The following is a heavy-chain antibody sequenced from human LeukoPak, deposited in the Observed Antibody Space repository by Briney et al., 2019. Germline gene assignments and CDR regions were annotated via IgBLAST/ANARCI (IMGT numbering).Heavy chain of an antibody. Sequence: PVKVSCKPSGYTFTSYGISSVRQAPGQRLEDMGWISAYNGKTNEAQKLQGRVTMTTDTSTSIAYMELRRVRSDDTAVYYCARVPVEQIPVTAMVPSWFFDLWGRGTLVTVSS. CDR3: ARVPVEQIPVTAMVPSWFFDL. CDR2: ISAYNGKT. D-gene: IGHD5-18*01. CDR1: GYTFTSYG. J-gene: IGHJ2*01. V-gene: IGHV1-18*01.